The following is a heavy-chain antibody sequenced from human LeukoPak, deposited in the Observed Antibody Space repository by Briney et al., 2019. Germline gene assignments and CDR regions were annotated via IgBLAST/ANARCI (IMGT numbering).Heavy chain of an antibody. V-gene: IGHV3-48*03. CDR3: AGEMYYDISTGYFSTGGLDV. CDR1: GFTFSTYA. Sequence: GGSLRLSCAASGFTFSTYAMSWVRQAPGKGLEWVAYISASGSTIYYADSLKGRFTISRDNAKNSVFLQMNSLRGEDTAVYYCAGEMYYDISTGYFSTGGLDVWGHGTTVIVSS. D-gene: IGHD3-9*01. CDR2: ISASGSTI. J-gene: IGHJ6*02.